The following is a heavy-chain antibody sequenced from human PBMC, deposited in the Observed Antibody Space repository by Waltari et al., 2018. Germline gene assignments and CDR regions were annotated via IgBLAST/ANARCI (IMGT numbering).Heavy chain of an antibody. Sequence: EVQLVESGGGLVQPGRSLRLSCTASGFTFGDYAMSWVRQAPGKGLEWVGFIRSKAYGGTTEYAASVKGRFTISRDDSKSIAYLQMNSLKTEDTAVYYCTRDRLEGWERAPFDYWGQGTLVTVSS. CDR2: IRSKAYGGTT. J-gene: IGHJ4*02. V-gene: IGHV3-49*04. D-gene: IGHD1-26*01. CDR3: TRDRLEGWERAPFDY. CDR1: GFTFGDYA.